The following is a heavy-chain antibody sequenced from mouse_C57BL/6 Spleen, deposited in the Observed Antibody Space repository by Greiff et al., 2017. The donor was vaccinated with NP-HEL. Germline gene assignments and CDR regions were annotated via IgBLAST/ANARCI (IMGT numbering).Heavy chain of an antibody. CDR1: GFTFSNYW. Sequence: EVKLMESGGGLVQPGGSMKLSCVASGFTFSNYWMNWVRQSPEKGLEWVAQIRLKSDNYATHYAESVKGRFTISRDDSKSSVYLQMNNLRAEDTGIYYCTGRGYYTSYWYFDVWGTGTTVTVSS. CDR3: TGRGYYTSYWYFDV. CDR2: IRLKSDNYAT. V-gene: IGHV6-3*01. J-gene: IGHJ1*03. D-gene: IGHD2-3*01.